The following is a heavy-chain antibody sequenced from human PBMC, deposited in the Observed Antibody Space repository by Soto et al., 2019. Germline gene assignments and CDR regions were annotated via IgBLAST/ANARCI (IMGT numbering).Heavy chain of an antibody. CDR3: ARDSPELYDFWSGYYPTAYFIMYV. CDR2: INPSGGST. D-gene: IGHD3-3*01. CDR1: GHTFTSYY. Sequence: GASVKVSCKASGHTFTSYYMHWVRQAPGQGLEWMGIINPSGGSTSYAQKFQGRVTMTRDTSTSTVYMELSSLRSEDTAVYYCARDSPELYDFWSGYYPTAYFIMYVWGQGTTVTVSS. J-gene: IGHJ6*02. V-gene: IGHV1-46*01.